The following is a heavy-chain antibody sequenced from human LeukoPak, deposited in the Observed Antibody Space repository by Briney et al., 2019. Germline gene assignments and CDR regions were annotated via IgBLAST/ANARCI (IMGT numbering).Heavy chain of an antibody. Sequence: GGSLRLSCLASGFTFSNYAMSWVRQAPGKGLEWVSGITISGNTAYYADSVKGRFTIPRDNSKNTLYLQMNSLRAEDTATYYCAKALNYWYFDLWGRGNLVTVSS. J-gene: IGHJ2*01. CDR2: ITISGNTA. CDR3: AKALNYWYFDL. CDR1: GFTFSNYA. V-gene: IGHV3-23*01.